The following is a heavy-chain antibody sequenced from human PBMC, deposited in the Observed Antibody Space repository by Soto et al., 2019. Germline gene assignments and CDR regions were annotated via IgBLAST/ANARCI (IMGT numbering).Heavy chain of an antibody. V-gene: IGHV4-59*01. CDR2: IYYSGST. D-gene: IGHD2-2*01. J-gene: IGHJ3*02. CDR3: SLFHLGYCSSTSCYPFAFDI. CDR1: GGSISSYY. Sequence: SETLSLTCTVSGGSISSYYWSWIRQPPGKGLEWIGYIYYSGSTNYNPSLKSRVTISVDTSKNQFSLKLSSVTAADTAVYYCSLFHLGYCSSTSCYPFAFDIWGQGTMVTVSS.